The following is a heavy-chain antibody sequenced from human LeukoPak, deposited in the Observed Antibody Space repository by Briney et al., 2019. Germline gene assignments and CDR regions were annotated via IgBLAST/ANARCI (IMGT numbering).Heavy chain of an antibody. V-gene: IGHV4-38-2*02. CDR1: GYSISSGYY. D-gene: IGHD5-24*01. CDR3: ARLGRWLWYFDL. Sequence: SETLSLTCTVSGYSISSGYYWGWIRQPPGKGLEWIGSIYHSGSTYYNPSLKSRVTISVDTSKNQFSLKLSSVTAADTAVYCCARLGRWLWYFDLWGRGTLVTVSS. CDR2: IYHSGST. J-gene: IGHJ2*01.